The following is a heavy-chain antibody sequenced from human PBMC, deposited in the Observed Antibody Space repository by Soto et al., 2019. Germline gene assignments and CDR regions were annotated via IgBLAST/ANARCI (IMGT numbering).Heavy chain of an antibody. CDR1: GASISSSNC. Sequence: QVQLQESGPGLVKPAETLSLTCAVSGASISSSNCWNWVRQPPGKGLEWIGEIFQSGSTTYTPSLKSRVTISMDKPKNQFSLKLSSVTAADTAMYYCAKIAVSGPFDYWGQGILVTVSS. J-gene: IGHJ4*02. D-gene: IGHD6-19*01. V-gene: IGHV4-4*02. CDR3: AKIAVSGPFDY. CDR2: IFQSGST.